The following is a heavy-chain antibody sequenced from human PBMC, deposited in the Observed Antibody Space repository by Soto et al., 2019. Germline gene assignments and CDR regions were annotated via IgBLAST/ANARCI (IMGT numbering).Heavy chain of an antibody. CDR1: GFTFSSYW. V-gene: IGHV3-7*01. CDR2: IKQDGSEK. Sequence: GGSLRLSCAASGFTFSSYWMSWVRQAPGKGLEWVANIKQDGSEKYYVDSVKGRFTISRDNAKNSLYLQMNSLRAEDTAVYYCARDLWFGELLPAFDYWGQGTLVTVSS. CDR3: ARDLWFGELLPAFDY. J-gene: IGHJ4*02. D-gene: IGHD3-10*01.